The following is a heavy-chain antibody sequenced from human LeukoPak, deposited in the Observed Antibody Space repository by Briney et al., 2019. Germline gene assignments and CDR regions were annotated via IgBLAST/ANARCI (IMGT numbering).Heavy chain of an antibody. V-gene: IGHV3-53*01. CDR2: IYSDNT. Sequence: GGSLRLSCTVSGFTVSSNSMSWVRQAPGKGLEWVSFIYSDNTHYSDSVKGRFTISRDNSKNTLYLQMNSLRAEDTAVYYCAKDPGRGLLWFGGLDYWGQGTLVTVSS. D-gene: IGHD3-10*01. CDR1: GFTVSSNS. J-gene: IGHJ4*02. CDR3: AKDPGRGLLWFGGLDY.